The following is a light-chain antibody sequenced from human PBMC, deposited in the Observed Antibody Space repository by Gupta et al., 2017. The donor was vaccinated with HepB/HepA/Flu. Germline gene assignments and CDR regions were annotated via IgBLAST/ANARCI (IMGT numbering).Light chain of an antibody. CDR3: QQYGSSPART. V-gene: IGKV3D-20*01. Sequence: DLTQFPAPLSLSTRDSATLSCDASPIGSRNDLAWYQQRPGLAPRLLIYDTYSRAIGIPARFRGSGSGTEFTLTISSLQPEDFAVYYCQQYGSSPARTFGQGTRLEMK. J-gene: IGKJ5*01. CDR1: PIGSRND. CDR2: DTY.